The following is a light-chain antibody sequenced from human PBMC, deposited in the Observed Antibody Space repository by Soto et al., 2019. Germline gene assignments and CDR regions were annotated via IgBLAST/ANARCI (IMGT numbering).Light chain of an antibody. V-gene: IGKV1-6*01. Sequence: AIQMTQSPSSLSASAGDRVTIACRASQGIGSDLGWYQQKPGKAPKLLIYDASSLQSGVPSRFSGIGSGTDFTLTISSLQPEDFATYYCLQDRSYPYTFGQGTTLEIK. CDR3: LQDRSYPYT. CDR1: QGIGSD. J-gene: IGKJ2*01. CDR2: DAS.